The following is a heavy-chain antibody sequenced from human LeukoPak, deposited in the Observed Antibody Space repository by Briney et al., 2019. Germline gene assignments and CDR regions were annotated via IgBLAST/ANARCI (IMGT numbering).Heavy chain of an antibody. V-gene: IGHV1-2*02. D-gene: IGHD3-3*01. Sequence: ASVKVSCKASGYTFTGYYIHWVRQAPGQGLEWMGWINPNSGGTNYAQKFQGRVTMTRDMSTSTVYMELSSLRSEDTAVYYCARGTSRYDFWSGYFGVYYYCMDVWGKGTTVTVSS. CDR3: ARGTSRYDFWSGYFGVYYYCMDV. J-gene: IGHJ6*03. CDR1: GYTFTGYY. CDR2: INPNSGGT.